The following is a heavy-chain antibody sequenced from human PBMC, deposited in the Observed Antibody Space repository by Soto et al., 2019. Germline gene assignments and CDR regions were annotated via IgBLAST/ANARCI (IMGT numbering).Heavy chain of an antibody. Sequence: ASVKVSFKASGYTFTSYGISWVRQAPGQGLDWMGWISAYNGNTKYAQDLQGRVTMTTDTSTSTAYMELRSLRSDDTAVYYCARFSGGSYNTYYFYYGMDVWGQGTTVTVSS. D-gene: IGHD2-15*01. CDR2: ISAYNGNT. CDR3: ARFSGGSYNTYYFYYGMDV. CDR1: GYTFTSYG. J-gene: IGHJ6*02. V-gene: IGHV1-18*01.